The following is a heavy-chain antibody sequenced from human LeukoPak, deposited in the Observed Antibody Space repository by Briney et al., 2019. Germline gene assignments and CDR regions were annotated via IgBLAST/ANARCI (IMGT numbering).Heavy chain of an antibody. Sequence: PGGSLRLSCAVSGFTFSSYAMSWVRQAPGKGLEWVSGIRGSGGSTYYADSVKGRFTISRDNSKNTLYLQMNSLRAEDTAVYYCAKDYRLVVAATPSYWGQGTLVTVSS. CDR1: GFTFSSYA. D-gene: IGHD2-15*01. CDR3: AKDYRLVVAATPSY. CDR2: IRGSGGST. V-gene: IGHV3-23*01. J-gene: IGHJ4*02.